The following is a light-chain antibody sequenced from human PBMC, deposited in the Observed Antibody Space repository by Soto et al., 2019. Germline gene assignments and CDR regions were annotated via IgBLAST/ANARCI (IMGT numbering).Light chain of an antibody. V-gene: IGKV3-11*01. J-gene: IGKJ2*01. Sequence: EIVLTQSPATLSLSPGERATLSCRASQSVSSYLAWYQQKPGQAPRLLIYDASNRATGIPARFSGSGSGTDFTLTISSLEPEYFAVYYCQHRSNWPRGTFGQGTKVEIK. CDR1: QSVSSY. CDR3: QHRSNWPRGT. CDR2: DAS.